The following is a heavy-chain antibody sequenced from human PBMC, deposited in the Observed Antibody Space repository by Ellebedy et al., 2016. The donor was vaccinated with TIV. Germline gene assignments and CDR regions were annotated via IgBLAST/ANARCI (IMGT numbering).Heavy chain of an antibody. CDR3: ARDGDYYDSSGYSPLAAFDI. J-gene: IGHJ3*02. CDR2: TYYRSKWYN. V-gene: IGHV6-1*01. Sequence: SQTLSLTXXISGDSVSSNSAAWNWIRQSPSRGLEWLGRTYYRSKWYNDYAVSVKSRITINPDTSKNQFSLQLNSVTPEDTAVYYCARDGDYYDSSGYSPLAAFDIWGQGTMVTVSS. D-gene: IGHD3-22*01. CDR1: GDSVSSNSAA.